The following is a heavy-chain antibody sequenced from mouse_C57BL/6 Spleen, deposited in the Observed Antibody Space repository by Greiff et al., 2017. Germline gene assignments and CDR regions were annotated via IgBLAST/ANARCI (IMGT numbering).Heavy chain of an antibody. CDR3: ARWGVVAYYYAMDY. V-gene: IGHV1-81*01. CDR1: GYTFTSSG. J-gene: IGHJ4*01. Sequence: VQLQQSGAELARPGASVKLSCKASGYTFTSSGISWVKQRTGQGLEWIGEIYPRSGNTYYNEKFKGKATLTADKSSSTAYMELRSLTSEDSAVYFCARWGVVAYYYAMDYWGQGTSVTVSS. D-gene: IGHD1-1*01. CDR2: IYPRSGNT.